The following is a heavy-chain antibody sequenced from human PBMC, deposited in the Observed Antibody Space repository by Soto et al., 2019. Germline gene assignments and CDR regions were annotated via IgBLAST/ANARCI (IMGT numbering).Heavy chain of an antibody. Sequence: GGSLRLSCAASGFTVSSNYMSWVRQAPGKGLEWVSVIYSGGSTYYADSVKGRFTISRDNSKNTLYLQMNSLRAEDKAVYYCARVYQLLITPWSQGTLVTVSS. J-gene: IGHJ4*02. CDR1: GFTVSSNY. CDR3: ARVYQLLITP. V-gene: IGHV3-66*01. CDR2: IYSGGST. D-gene: IGHD2-2*01.